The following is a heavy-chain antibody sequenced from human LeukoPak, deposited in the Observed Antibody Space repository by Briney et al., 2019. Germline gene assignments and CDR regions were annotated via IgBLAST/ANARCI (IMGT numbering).Heavy chain of an antibody. CDR1: GGSITNYY. Sequence: SETLSLTCTVSGGSITNYYWSWIRQPPGKGLEWIGYIYYSGSTNYNPSLKSRVTISVDTSKNQFSLKLSSVTAADTAVYYCARLGGSGSYYYYYYGMDVWGQGTTVTVSS. CDR3: ARLGGSGSYYYYYYGMDV. D-gene: IGHD3-10*01. J-gene: IGHJ6*02. CDR2: IYYSGST. V-gene: IGHV4-59*08.